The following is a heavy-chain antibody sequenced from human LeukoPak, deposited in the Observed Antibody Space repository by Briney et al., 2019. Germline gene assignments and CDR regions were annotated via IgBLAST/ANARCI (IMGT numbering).Heavy chain of an antibody. CDR3: ASSTYSYGAYY. V-gene: IGHV1-69*04. D-gene: IGHD5-18*01. J-gene: IGHJ4*02. CDR1: GGTFSSYA. CDR2: IIPILGIA. Sequence: SVKVSCKASGGTFSSYAISWVRQAPGQGLEWMGRIIPILGIANYAQKFQGRVTITADKSTSTAYMELSSLRSEDTAVYYCASSTYSYGAYYWGQGTLVTVSS.